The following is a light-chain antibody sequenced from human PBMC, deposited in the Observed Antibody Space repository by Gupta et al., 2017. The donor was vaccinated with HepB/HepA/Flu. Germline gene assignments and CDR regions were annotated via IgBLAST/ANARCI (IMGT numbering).Light chain of an antibody. Sequence: EIVMTQSPATLSVSPGERATLACRASQSVSSKLAWYQQKPGQAPRLLIYGASTRATGFPVRFSGSGSGTEFTLTISSRQSEDFAVYYCQQENNWPIAFGGGTKVEI. J-gene: IGKJ4*01. CDR1: QSVSSK. CDR2: GAS. CDR3: QQENNWPIA. V-gene: IGKV3-15*01.